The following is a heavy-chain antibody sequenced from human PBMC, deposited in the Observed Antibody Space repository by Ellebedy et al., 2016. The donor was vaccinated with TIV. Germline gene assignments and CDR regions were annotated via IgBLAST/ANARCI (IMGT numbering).Heavy chain of an antibody. D-gene: IGHD3-9*01. CDR3: AREKSPYYENLTGSFDY. V-gene: IGHV3-74*01. CDR2: TNTDESSP. CDR1: GFTFSSYW. Sequence: GESLKISCAASGFTFSSYWMHWVRQVPGKGLVWVSRTNTDESSPSYADSVKGRFTISRDNSKGTLYLEMKSLRVEDTAVYYCAREKSPYYENLTGSFDYWGQGALVTVSS. J-gene: IGHJ4*02.